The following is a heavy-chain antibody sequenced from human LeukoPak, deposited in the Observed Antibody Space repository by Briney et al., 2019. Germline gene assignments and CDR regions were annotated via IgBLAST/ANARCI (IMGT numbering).Heavy chain of an antibody. CDR1: GGSFSGYY. Sequence: PSETLSLTCAVYGGSFSGYYWSWIRQHPGKGLEWIGEINHSGSTNYNPSLKSRVTISVYTSKNQFSLKLSSVTAADTAVYYCARGLARYCSSTSCYDEGMAYFDYWGQGTLVTVSS. D-gene: IGHD2-2*01. CDR2: INHSGST. J-gene: IGHJ4*02. CDR3: ARGLARYCSSTSCYDEGMAYFDY. V-gene: IGHV4-34*01.